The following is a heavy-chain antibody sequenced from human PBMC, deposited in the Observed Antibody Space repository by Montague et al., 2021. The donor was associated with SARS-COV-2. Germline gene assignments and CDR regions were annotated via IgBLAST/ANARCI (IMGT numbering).Heavy chain of an antibody. V-gene: IGHV4-31*03. J-gene: IGHJ4*02. Sequence: TLSLTCTVSGGSISSGSYYWTWIRQPPGKGLEWIGYIYYSGNTYYNPSLKSRVTISVDTSKNQFSLRLSSVTAADTAVYYCARARTALIVVVDEFDYWGQGTLVAVSS. CDR3: ARARTALIVVVDEFDY. CDR2: IYYSGNT. CDR1: GGSISSGSYY. D-gene: IGHD2-21*01.